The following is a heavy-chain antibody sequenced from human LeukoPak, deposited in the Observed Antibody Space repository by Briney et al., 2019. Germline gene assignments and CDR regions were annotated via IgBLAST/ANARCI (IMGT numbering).Heavy chain of an antibody. CDR2: ISAYNGNT. D-gene: IGHD2-21*01. CDR1: GYTFTSYG. J-gene: IGHJ3*02. V-gene: IGHV1-18*01. CDR3: ARGSRPYSIYAFDI. Sequence: GASVKVSCKASGYTFTSYGISWVRQARGQGLEWMGWISAYNGNTNYAQKLQGRVTMTTDTSTSTAYMELRSLRSDDTAVYYCARGSRPYSIYAFDIWGQGTMVTVSS.